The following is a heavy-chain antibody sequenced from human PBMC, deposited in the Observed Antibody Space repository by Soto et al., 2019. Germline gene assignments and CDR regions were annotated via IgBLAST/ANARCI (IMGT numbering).Heavy chain of an antibody. Sequence: PGGSLRLSCAVSGFTFSTYTMNWVRQAPGKGLEWVSSISGSSTYIYYADSVKGRFTISRDNAKNSLYLQMNSLRAEDTAVYYCVRGYSGYASSHDVWGPGALVTVSS. J-gene: IGHJ4*02. CDR2: ISGSSTYI. CDR1: GFTFSTYT. CDR3: VRGYSGYASSHDV. D-gene: IGHD5-12*01. V-gene: IGHV3-21*01.